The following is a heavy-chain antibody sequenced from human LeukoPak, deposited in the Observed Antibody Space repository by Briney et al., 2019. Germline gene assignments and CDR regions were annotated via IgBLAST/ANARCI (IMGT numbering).Heavy chain of an antibody. J-gene: IGHJ3*02. V-gene: IGHV3-48*01. CDR1: GFTISGYS. CDR3: VRNDGDDAFDI. CDR2: ISSTSTTI. Sequence: PGGSLRLSCAASGFTISGYSMNWFRQAPGRGLEWVSYISSTSTTIYYKDSVKGRFTISRDNAKNSLYLHMTSLRVEDTAVYYCVRNDGDDAFDIWGQGTMVTVSS. D-gene: IGHD4-17*01.